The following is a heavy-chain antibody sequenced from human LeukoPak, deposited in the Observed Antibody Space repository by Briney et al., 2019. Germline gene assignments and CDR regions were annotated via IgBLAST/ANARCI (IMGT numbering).Heavy chain of an antibody. D-gene: IGHD2-2*01. CDR1: GGSFSGYY. V-gene: IGHV4-34*01. CDR3: ARVVPAAISRNYYGMDV. CDR2: INHSGST. J-gene: IGHJ6*02. Sequence: SETLSLTCAVYGGSFSGYYWSWIRQPPGKGLEWIGEINHSGSTNYNPSLKSRVTIPVDTSQNQFSLKLNSVTAADTAVYYCARVVPAAISRNYYGMDVWGQGTTVTVSS.